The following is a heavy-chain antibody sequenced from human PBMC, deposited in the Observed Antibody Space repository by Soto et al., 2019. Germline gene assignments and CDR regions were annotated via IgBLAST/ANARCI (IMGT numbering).Heavy chain of an antibody. CDR1: GYTFISYA. CDR2: INPGNGDT. D-gene: IGHD2-15*01. CDR3: AAGGGGSRY. J-gene: IGHJ4*02. V-gene: IGHV1-3*05. Sequence: QVQLVQSGAEEKKSGASVKVSCKASGYTFISYAMHWVRQAPGQSLEWMGWINPGNGDTKYSQTLQGRVTLTRDTSANTAYMALTSLNSAYTAVYYCAAGGGGSRYWGQGTLVTVSS.